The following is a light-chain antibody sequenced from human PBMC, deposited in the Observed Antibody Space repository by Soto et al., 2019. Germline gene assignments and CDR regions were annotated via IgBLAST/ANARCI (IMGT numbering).Light chain of an antibody. V-gene: IGKV1-33*01. CDR1: QDISNY. Sequence: DIQMTQSPSSLSASVGDRVTITCQASQDISNYLYWYQQKPGKAPKLLIYDASNLETGVPSRFSGSGSGTDFTFTIISLQPEDIAAYYCQQYDNLPLTFGGGTKVEIK. CDR3: QQYDNLPLT. J-gene: IGKJ4*01. CDR2: DAS.